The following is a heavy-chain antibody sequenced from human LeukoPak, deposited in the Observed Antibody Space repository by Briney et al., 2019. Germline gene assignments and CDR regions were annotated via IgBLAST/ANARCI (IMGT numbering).Heavy chain of an antibody. V-gene: IGHV4-61*02. CDR1: GGSISSGNYY. CDR2: IWADGAP. Sequence: SETLSLTCTVSGGSISSGNYYWRWIRQPAGQGLEWIGRIWADGAPTYRPSLKSRVSISVDVSKNQFSLRLTSVTAADTAVYYCARAPSAIFGVVSLDYWGQGTLVTVSS. CDR3: ARAPSAIFGVVSLDY. D-gene: IGHD3-3*01. J-gene: IGHJ4*02.